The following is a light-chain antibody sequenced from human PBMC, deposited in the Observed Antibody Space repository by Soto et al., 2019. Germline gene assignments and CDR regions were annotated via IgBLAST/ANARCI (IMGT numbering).Light chain of an antibody. CDR3: QQYNEYSKT. J-gene: IGKJ1*01. Sequence: DIQVTQSPSTLSASVGDRVTITCRASQNIGTSLAWFQQKPEKAPKLRIYKASTLEGGVPSRFNGSGSGTEFTLSISSLQPDDFATYYCQQYNEYSKTFGQGSKVDIK. V-gene: IGKV1-5*03. CDR1: QNIGTS. CDR2: KAS.